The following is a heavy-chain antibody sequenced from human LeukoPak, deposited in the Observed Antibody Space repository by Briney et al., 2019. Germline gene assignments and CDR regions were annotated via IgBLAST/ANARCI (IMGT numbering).Heavy chain of an antibody. V-gene: IGHV4-59*01. CDR1: GGSISSYY. CDR2: VHYSGST. Sequence: SETLSLTCTVSGGSISSYYWSWLRQPPGKGLEWIGYVHYSGSTNYNPSLKSRVTISVDTSKNQFSLKLSSVTAADTAVYYCARWILYSSGSYSDYWGQGTLVTVSS. D-gene: IGHD3-10*01. CDR3: ARWILYSSGSYSDY. J-gene: IGHJ4*02.